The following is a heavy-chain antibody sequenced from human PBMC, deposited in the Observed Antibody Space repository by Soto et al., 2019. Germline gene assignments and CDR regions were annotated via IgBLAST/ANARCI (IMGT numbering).Heavy chain of an antibody. CDR2: ISYDGSNK. CDR3: AKDLVMWGLYGMDV. D-gene: IGHD1-26*01. V-gene: IGHV3-30*18. J-gene: IGHJ6*02. CDR1: GFTFSSYG. Sequence: QVQLVESGGGVVQPGRSLRLSCAASGFTFSSYGMHWVRQAPGKGLEWVAVISYDGSNKYYADSVKGRFTISRDNSKNTLYRQMNSLRAEDTAVYYCAKDLVMWGLYGMDVWGQGTTVTVSS.